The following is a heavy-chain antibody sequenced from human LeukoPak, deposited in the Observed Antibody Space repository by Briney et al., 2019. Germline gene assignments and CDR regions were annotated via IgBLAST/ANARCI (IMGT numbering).Heavy chain of an antibody. J-gene: IGHJ4*02. Sequence: SETLSLPCTVSGDSLSSFYWSWFRQPAGKGLEWIGRIYSSGSTNYNPSLKSRLTMSVDTSKNQFSLRLSSVTAADTAVYYCATVLGWAGRHYWRQGTLVTVSS. CDR3: ATVLGWAGRHY. CDR1: GDSLSSFY. V-gene: IGHV4-4*07. D-gene: IGHD6-19*01. CDR2: IYSSGST.